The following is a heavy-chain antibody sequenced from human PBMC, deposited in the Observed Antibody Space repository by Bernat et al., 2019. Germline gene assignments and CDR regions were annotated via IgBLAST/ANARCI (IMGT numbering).Heavy chain of an antibody. CDR1: GFTVGDHH. V-gene: IGHV3-66*01. Sequence: EVQVVTSGGGLVQPGESLRLSCAASGFTVGDHHMNWVRQAPGKGLEWVAVIYNGGATYYADSVQGRFTISRDSSKNTVYHQMSGLRAEDTAVYYCSGYGGNSVWDQGTRVTVSS. D-gene: IGHD2-21*02. J-gene: IGHJ4*02. CDR2: IYNGGAT. CDR3: SGYGGNSV.